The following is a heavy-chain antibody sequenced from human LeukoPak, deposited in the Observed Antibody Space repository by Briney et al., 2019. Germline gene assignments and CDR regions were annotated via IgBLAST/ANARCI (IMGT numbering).Heavy chain of an antibody. Sequence: SETLSLTCTVSGDSISSYYWSWNRQPAGEGLEWIGRIYTGGITNYNPSLKSRVTMSVDTSKKQFSLKLSSVTAADTAVYYCARLGVVGATLDYYYGMDVWGQGTTVTVSS. V-gene: IGHV4-4*07. D-gene: IGHD1-26*01. CDR1: GDSISSYY. CDR2: IYTGGIT. J-gene: IGHJ6*02. CDR3: ARLGVVGATLDYYYGMDV.